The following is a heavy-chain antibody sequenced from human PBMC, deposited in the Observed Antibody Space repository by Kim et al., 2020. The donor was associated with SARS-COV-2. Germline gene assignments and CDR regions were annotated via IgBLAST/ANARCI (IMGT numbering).Heavy chain of an antibody. D-gene: IGHD2-8*02. Sequence: GGSLRLSCAASGFIFSSYWMYWVRQAPGKGLVWVSRINIDGSHTSYAASVKGGFTISRDNAKNTLDLQMNSLRAEDTAVYYCTATGAAGYWGQGTLVTVSS. V-gene: IGHV3-74*01. CDR1: GFIFSSYW. J-gene: IGHJ4*02. CDR2: INIDGSHT. CDR3: TATGAAGY.